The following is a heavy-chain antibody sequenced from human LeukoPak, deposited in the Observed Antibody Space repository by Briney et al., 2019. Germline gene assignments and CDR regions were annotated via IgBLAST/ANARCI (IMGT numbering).Heavy chain of an antibody. CDR1: GGSISSYF. V-gene: IGHV4-59*08. Sequence: SETLSLTCTVSGGSISSYFWRWIRQPPGKGLEWIGYIYYSGSTNYNPFLKSRVTMSVDTSKNQFSLKLSSVTAADTAVYYCARIDRAVAGTIDYWGQGTLVTVSS. CDR2: IYYSGST. D-gene: IGHD6-19*01. CDR3: ARIDRAVAGTIDY. J-gene: IGHJ4*02.